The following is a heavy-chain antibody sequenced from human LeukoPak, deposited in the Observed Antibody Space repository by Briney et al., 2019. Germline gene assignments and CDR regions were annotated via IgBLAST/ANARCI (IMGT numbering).Heavy chain of an antibody. V-gene: IGHV4-30-4*08. CDR1: GGSISSGDYY. Sequence: SETLSLTCTVSGGSISSGDYYWSWIRQPPGKGLEWIGYIYYSGSTYYNPSLRSRVTISVDTSKNQFSLKLSSVPAADTAVYYCASADFWSGNYYMDVWGKGTTVTVSS. CDR2: IYYSGST. D-gene: IGHD3-3*01. CDR3: ASADFWSGNYYMDV. J-gene: IGHJ6*03.